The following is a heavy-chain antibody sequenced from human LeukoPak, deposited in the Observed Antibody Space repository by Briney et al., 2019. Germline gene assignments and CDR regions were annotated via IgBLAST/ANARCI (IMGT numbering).Heavy chain of an antibody. CDR1: GFTLISYA. Sequence: PGGSLRLSCAASGFTLISYAMGWVRQAPGKGLEWVSAISGSGGSTYYADSVRGRFTSPRDNPTEPLDLQMNSLRAAATSRCHSAKDRPGFFEWLPLYSFDDWGQGTLVTVSS. J-gene: IGHJ4*02. V-gene: IGHV3-23*01. CDR3: AKDRPGFFEWLPLYSFDD. D-gene: IGHD3-3*01. CDR2: ISGSGGST.